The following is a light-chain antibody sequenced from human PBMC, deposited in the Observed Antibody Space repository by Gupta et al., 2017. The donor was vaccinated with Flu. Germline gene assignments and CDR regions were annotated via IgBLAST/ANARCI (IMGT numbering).Light chain of an antibody. J-gene: IGLJ1*01. CDR3: QSADSTSTYYV. CDR1: TLPHQY. CDR2: KNT. Sequence: SYELTQPPSVSVSPGKTARITCSGDTLPHQYVYWFQLMPGQAPELLIYKNTERPSGIPERFSASSSGTTVTLTISGVQAEDEADYYCQSADSTSTYYVFGAGTKVTVL. V-gene: IGLV3-25*03.